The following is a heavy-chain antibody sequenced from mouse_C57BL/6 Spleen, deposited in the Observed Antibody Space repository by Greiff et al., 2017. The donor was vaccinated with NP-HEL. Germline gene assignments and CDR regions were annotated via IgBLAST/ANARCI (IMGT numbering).Heavy chain of an antibody. CDR3: TRGIYYDPAWFAY. CDR1: GYTFTSYW. D-gene: IGHD2-4*01. CDR2: IYPGNSDT. Sequence: VQLKQSGTVLARPGASVKMSCKTSGYTFTSYWMHWVKQRPGQGLEWIGAIYPGNSDTSYNQKFKGKAKLTAVTSASIAYMELSSLTNEDSAVYYCTRGIYYDPAWFAYWGQGTLVTVSA. J-gene: IGHJ3*01. V-gene: IGHV1-5*01.